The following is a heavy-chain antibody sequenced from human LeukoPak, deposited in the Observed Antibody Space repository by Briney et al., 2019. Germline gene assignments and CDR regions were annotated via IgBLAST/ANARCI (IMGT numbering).Heavy chain of an antibody. J-gene: IGHJ4*02. CDR2: ISGSSNYI. D-gene: IGHD6-19*01. V-gene: IGHV3-21*01. Sequence: GGSLRLSCAVSGFTFSDYSINWVRQAPGKGLEWVSYISGSSNYIYYADSVKGRFTISRDSAKNSVYLQMNSLRAEDTAVYYCAREPSGWYLDYWGQETLVTVSS. CDR1: GFTFSDYS. CDR3: AREPSGWYLDY.